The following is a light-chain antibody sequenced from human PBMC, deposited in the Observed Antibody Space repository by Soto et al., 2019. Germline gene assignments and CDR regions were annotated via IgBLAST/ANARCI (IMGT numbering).Light chain of an antibody. J-gene: IGKJ1*01. V-gene: IGKV3-20*01. CDR2: GAS. CDR3: QQYGSSPTWT. Sequence: ESVLTQSPGTLSLPPGERATLSCRASQSVSSNYLAWYQQKPGQAPRLLIYGASTRATGIPDRFSGSGSGTDFTLTISRLEPEDSAVYYCQQYGSSPTWTFGQGTNVEIK. CDR1: QSVSSNY.